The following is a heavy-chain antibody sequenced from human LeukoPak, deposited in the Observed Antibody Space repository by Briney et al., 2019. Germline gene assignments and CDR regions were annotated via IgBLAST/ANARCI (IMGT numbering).Heavy chain of an antibody. CDR3: ARREGGSGYYYFDY. CDR1: GGTFSSYA. CDR2: IIPIFGTA. Sequence: ASVTVSCKASGGTFSSYAISWVRQAPGQGLEWMGGIIPIFGTANYAQKFQGRVTITADESTSTAYMELSSLRSEDTAVYYCARREGGSGYYYFDYWGQGTLVTVSS. D-gene: IGHD3-22*01. J-gene: IGHJ4*02. V-gene: IGHV1-69*13.